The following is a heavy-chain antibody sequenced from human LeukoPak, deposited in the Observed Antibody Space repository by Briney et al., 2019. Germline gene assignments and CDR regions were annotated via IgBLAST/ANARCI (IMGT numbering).Heavy chain of an antibody. D-gene: IGHD3-10*01. V-gene: IGHV3-9*01. Sequence: PGRSLRLSCAASGFTFDDYAMHWVRQAPGKGLEWVSGISWNSGSIGYADSVKGRFTISRDNAKNSLYLQMNSLRAEDTAVYYCAKAGGHYFDYWGQGTLVTVSS. J-gene: IGHJ4*02. CDR2: ISWNSGSI. CDR1: GFTFDDYA. CDR3: AKAGGHYFDY.